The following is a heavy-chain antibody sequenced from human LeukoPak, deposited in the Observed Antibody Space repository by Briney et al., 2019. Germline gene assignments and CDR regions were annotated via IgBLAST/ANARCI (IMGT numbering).Heavy chain of an antibody. CDR1: GGTFSSYA. V-gene: IGHV1-69*13. D-gene: IGHD6-19*01. Sequence: GASVKVSCKASGGTFSSYAISWVRQAPGQGLEWMGGIIPIFGTANYAQKFQGRVTITADESTSTAYMELSSLRSEDTAVYYCALAEYSSGLNYYYGMDVWGQGTTVTVSS. J-gene: IGHJ6*02. CDR3: ALAEYSSGLNYYYGMDV. CDR2: IIPIFGTA.